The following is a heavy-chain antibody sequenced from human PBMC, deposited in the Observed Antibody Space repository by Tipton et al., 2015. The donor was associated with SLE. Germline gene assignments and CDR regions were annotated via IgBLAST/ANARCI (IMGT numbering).Heavy chain of an antibody. D-gene: IGHD6-13*01. CDR1: GGSFSGYY. Sequence: TLSLTCAVYGGSFSGYYWSWIRQPPGKGLEWIGYIYYSGNTYYNPSLKSRVTISVDTSKNQFSLKLSSVTAADTAAYYCARDSSSWYYFDYWGQGTLVTVSS. CDR2: IYYSGNT. J-gene: IGHJ4*02. V-gene: IGHV4-34*09. CDR3: ARDSSSWYYFDY.